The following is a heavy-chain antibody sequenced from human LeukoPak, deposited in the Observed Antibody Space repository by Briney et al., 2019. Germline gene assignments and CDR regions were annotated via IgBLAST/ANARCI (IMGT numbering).Heavy chain of an antibody. V-gene: IGHV3-30*03. CDR2: ISYDGSNK. CDR1: GFTFSSYS. Sequence: PGGSLRLSCAASGFTFSSYSMNWVRQAPGKGLEWVAVISYDGSNKYYADSVKGRFTISRDNSKNTLYLQMNSLRAEDTAVYYCAREGYPTHFDYWGQGTLVTVSS. CDR3: AREGYPTHFDY. D-gene: IGHD1-1*01. J-gene: IGHJ4*02.